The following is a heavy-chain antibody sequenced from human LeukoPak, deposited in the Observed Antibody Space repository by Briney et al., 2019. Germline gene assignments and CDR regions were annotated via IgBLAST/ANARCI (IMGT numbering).Heavy chain of an antibody. J-gene: IGHJ4*02. CDR1: GFTFSSQS. Sequence: GGSLRLSCAASGFTFSSQSMNWVRQAPGKGLEWVSSISSSSTFIYYADSVKGRFTISGDNAKNSLYLQMNSLRAEDTAVYYCAKHAGLKGTGFDYWGQGTLVTVSS. D-gene: IGHD1-1*01. CDR2: ISSSSTFI. V-gene: IGHV3-21*04. CDR3: AKHAGLKGTGFDY.